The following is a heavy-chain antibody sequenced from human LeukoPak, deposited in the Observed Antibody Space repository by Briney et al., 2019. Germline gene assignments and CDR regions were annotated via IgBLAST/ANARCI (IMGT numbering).Heavy chain of an antibody. CDR2: ISYDGSNK. Sequence: GRSLRLSCAASGFTFSSYAMHWVRQAPGKGLEWVAVISYDGSNKYYADSVKGRFTISRDNSENTFVLEMNSLRAEDTAVYYCATTRPYGTTWAGAFEDWGQGTPVTVSS. CDR3: ATTRPYGTTWAGAFED. J-gene: IGHJ4*01. CDR1: GFTFSSYA. D-gene: IGHD6-19*01. V-gene: IGHV3-30-3*01.